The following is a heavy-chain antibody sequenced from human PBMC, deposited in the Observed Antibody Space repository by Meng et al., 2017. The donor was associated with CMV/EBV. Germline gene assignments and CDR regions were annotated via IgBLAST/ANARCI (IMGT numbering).Heavy chain of an antibody. CDR1: ALIFSCYA. CDR3: AKDRDYSNRISDY. Sequence: AAALIFSCYALCCVRQAPWQALEWVSSIHSGGGSTYYSASVKGRFTTSRDNSKSTLYLQLNSPRVEDTAVYYCAKDRDYSNRISDYWGQGTLVTVSS. D-gene: IGHD4-11*01. CDR2: IHSGGGST. V-gene: IGHV3-23*01. J-gene: IGHJ4*02.